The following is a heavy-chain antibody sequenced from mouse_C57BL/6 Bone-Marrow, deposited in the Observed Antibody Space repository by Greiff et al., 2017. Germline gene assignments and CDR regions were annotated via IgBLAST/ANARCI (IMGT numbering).Heavy chain of an antibody. CDR3: ARDGYYGSTYWYFDV. V-gene: IGHV5-16*01. J-gene: IGHJ1*03. CDR2: INYDGSST. D-gene: IGHD1-1*01. Sequence: EVKLVESEGGLVQPGSSMKLSCTASGFTFSDYYMAWVRQVPEKGLEWVANINYDGSSTYYLDSLKSRFIISRDNAKNILYLQMSSLKSEDTATYYCARDGYYGSTYWYFDVWGTGTTVTVSS. CDR1: GFTFSDYY.